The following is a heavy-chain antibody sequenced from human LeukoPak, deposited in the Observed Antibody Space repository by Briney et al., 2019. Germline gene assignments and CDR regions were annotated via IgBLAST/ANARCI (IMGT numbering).Heavy chain of an antibody. D-gene: IGHD6-19*01. CDR1: GFTFSSYA. J-gene: IGHJ4*02. V-gene: IGHV3-30*04. CDR2: ISYDGSNK. CDR3: ARDETQWLVTNIDY. Sequence: GGSLRFSCAASGFTFSSYAMHWVRQAPGKGLEWVAVISYDGSNKYYADSVKGRFTISRDNSKNTLYLQMNSLRAEDTAVYYCARDETQWLVTNIDYWGQGTLVAVSS.